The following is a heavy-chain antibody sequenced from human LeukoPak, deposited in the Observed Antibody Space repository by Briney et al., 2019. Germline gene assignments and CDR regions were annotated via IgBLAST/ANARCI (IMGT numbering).Heavy chain of an antibody. CDR2: IYYSGST. J-gene: IGHJ4*02. Sequence: SETLSLTCTVSGGSISSSSYYWGWIRQPPGKGLEWIGSIYYSGSTYYNPSLKSRVTISLDTSQNQFSLKLSSVTAADTAVYYCAGHHPRNTVDFWGQGTLVTVSS. CDR1: GGSISSSSYY. V-gene: IGHV4-39*01. D-gene: IGHD2/OR15-2a*01. CDR3: AGHHPRNTVDF.